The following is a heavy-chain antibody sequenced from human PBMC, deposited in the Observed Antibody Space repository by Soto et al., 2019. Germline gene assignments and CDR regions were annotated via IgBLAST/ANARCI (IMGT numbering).Heavy chain of an antibody. Sequence: ASVKVSCKASGYTFTNNDVSWVRQATGQGLEWMGWMNPGSGDTGYAQKFQGRVTMTRDISIATAHMELNSLTSEDTAIYYCARMESFGSLNWFDPWGQGTLVTVSS. CDR1: GYTFTNND. CDR3: ARMESFGSLNWFDP. CDR2: MNPGSGDT. V-gene: IGHV1-8*02. D-gene: IGHD5-18*01. J-gene: IGHJ5*02.